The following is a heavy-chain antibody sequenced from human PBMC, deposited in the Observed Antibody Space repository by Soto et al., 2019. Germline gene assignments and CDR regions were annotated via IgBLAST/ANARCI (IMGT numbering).Heavy chain of an antibody. CDR1: GGSISNYY. D-gene: IGHD5-18*01. J-gene: IGHJ5*02. CDR2: IFYSGST. CDR3: AKDSGYNYGYFRWFDP. Sequence: PSETLSLTCTVSGGSISNYYWSWIRQPPGRGLEWIGHIFYSGSTNYNPALKGRVTISVDTSKSQFSLKLSSVTAADTAVYYCAKDSGYNYGYFRWFDPWGQGTLVT. V-gene: IGHV4-59*01.